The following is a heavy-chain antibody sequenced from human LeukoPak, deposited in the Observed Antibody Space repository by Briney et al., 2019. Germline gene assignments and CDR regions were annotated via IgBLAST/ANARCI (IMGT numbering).Heavy chain of an antibody. CDR3: AELGITMIGGV. J-gene: IGHJ6*04. CDR2: ISSSGSTI. Sequence: GGSLRLSCAASGFTLSSYEMNWVRQAPGKGLEWVSYISSSGSTIYYADSVKGRFTISRDNAKNSLYLQMISLRADDTAVYYCAELGITMIGGVWGKGTTVTISS. V-gene: IGHV3-48*03. D-gene: IGHD3-10*02. CDR1: GFTLSSYE.